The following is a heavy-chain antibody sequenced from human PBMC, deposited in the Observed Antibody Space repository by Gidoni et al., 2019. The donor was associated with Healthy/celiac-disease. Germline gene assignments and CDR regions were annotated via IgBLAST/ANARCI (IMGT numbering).Heavy chain of an antibody. CDR2: ISSNGGST. CDR1: GFTFSSYA. Sequence: EVQLVESGGGLVQPGGSLRLSCSASGFTFSSYAMHWVRQAPGKGLEYVSAISSNGGSTYYADSVKGRFTISRDNSKNTLYLQMSSLRAEDTAVYYCVKDPDYYDSSGYVFDYWGQGTLVTVSS. V-gene: IGHV3-64D*06. D-gene: IGHD3-22*01. CDR3: VKDPDYYDSSGYVFDY. J-gene: IGHJ4*02.